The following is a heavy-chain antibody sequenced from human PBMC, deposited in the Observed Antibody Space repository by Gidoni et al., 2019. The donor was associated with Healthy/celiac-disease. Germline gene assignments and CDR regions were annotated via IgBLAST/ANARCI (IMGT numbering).Heavy chain of an antibody. CDR1: GFTFACNA. Sequence: EVQLLESGGGLVQPGRSLRLSCAASGFTFACNAMSWVRQAPGKGLGWVSVISGSGGRKYDADSVKGRFTMSRDNSKNTRYLQMKSLRVEDTAVYYCAKSGRQRTPVPYFDYWGQGTLVTVSS. CDR3: AKSGRQRTPVPYFDY. J-gene: IGHJ4*02. V-gene: IGHV3-23*01. D-gene: IGHD4-17*01. CDR2: ISGSGGRK.